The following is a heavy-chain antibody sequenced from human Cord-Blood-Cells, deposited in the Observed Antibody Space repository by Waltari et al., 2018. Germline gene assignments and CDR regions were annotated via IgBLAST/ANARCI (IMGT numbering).Heavy chain of an antibody. J-gene: IGHJ4*02. V-gene: IGHV3-21*01. CDR3: ATTTRAGFDY. CDR1: GFTFSSYS. D-gene: IGHD1-7*01. Sequence: EVQLVESGGGLVKPGGSLRLSCAASGFTFSSYSMNWVRQAPGKALEWVSSISSSSSYIYYADSVKGRFTISRDNAKNSLYLQMNSLRAEDTAVYYCATTTRAGFDYWGQGTLVTVSS. CDR2: ISSSSSYI.